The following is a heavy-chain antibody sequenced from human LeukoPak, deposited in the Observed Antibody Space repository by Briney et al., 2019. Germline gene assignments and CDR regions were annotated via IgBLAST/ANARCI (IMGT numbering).Heavy chain of an antibody. CDR3: AKEGYYDSSGYSVYYFDY. Sequence: GRSLRLSCAASGFTFSSYGMHWVRQAPGKGLEWVAVIWYDGSNKYYADSVKGRFTISRDNSKNTLYLQMNSLRAEDTAVYYCAKEGYYDSSGYSVYYFDYWGQGTLVTVSS. CDR2: IWYDGSNK. J-gene: IGHJ4*02. D-gene: IGHD3-22*01. CDR1: GFTFSSYG. V-gene: IGHV3-33*06.